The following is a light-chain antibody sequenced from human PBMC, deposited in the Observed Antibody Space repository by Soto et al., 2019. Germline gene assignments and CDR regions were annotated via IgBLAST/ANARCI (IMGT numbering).Light chain of an antibody. CDR3: QHYNYWPTKT. V-gene: IGKV3-15*01. CDR2: GAY. Sequence: EIVMTQSPAPLSVSQGERATLSCRASQSVSSNLAWYQQKPGQAHRLLIYGAYTRATGFPARFSGSGSGTDFTLTISRLQSEDFAVYYCQHYNYWPTKTVGQGTKVEIK. CDR1: QSVSSN. J-gene: IGKJ1*01.